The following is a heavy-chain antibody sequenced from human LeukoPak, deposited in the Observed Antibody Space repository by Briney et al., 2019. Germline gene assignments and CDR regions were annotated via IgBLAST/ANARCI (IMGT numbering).Heavy chain of an antibody. CDR1: GGSISSGDYY. J-gene: IGHJ4*02. Sequence: SQTLSLTCTVSGGSISSGDYYWSWIRQPPGKGLEWIGYIYYSASTYYYPSLKTRVTISVHSSKNQFSLSLPSVTAADTAVYFCARHAHSPHYDSSGYLNYWGQGTLVTVSS. V-gene: IGHV4-30-4*01. CDR3: ARHAHSPHYDSSGYLNY. D-gene: IGHD3-22*01. CDR2: IYYSAST.